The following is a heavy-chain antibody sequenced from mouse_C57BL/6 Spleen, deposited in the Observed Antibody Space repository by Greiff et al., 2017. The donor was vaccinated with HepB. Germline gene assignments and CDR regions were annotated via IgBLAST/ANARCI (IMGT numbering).Heavy chain of an antibody. CDR3: ARSNYGYDGGHYAMDY. CDR2: IYPRSGNT. Sequence: QVQLQQSGAELARPGASVKLSCKASGYTFTSYGISWVKQRTGQGLEWIGEIYPRSGNTYYNEKFKGKATLTADKSSSTAYMELRSLTSEDSAVYFCARSNYGYDGGHYAMDYWGQGTSVTVSS. J-gene: IGHJ4*01. V-gene: IGHV1-81*01. D-gene: IGHD2-14*01. CDR1: GYTFTSYG.